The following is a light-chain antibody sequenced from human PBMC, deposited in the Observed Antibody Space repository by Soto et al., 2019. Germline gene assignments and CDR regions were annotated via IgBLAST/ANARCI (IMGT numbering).Light chain of an antibody. V-gene: IGKV3-20*01. CDR2: GAS. Sequence: EIVLTQSPGTLSLSPGERATLSCRASQSVSSTYLVWYQQKPGQAPRLLIYGASSRATGIPDRFSGSGSGTDFTLTISRLEPEDFAVYYCQQYGGSPFTFGGGTKVEIK. CDR1: QSVSSTY. J-gene: IGKJ4*01. CDR3: QQYGGSPFT.